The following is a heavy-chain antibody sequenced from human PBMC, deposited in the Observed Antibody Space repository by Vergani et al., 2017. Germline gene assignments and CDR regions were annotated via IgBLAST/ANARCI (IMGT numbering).Heavy chain of an antibody. Sequence: QVQLVQSGAEVKKPGASVKVSCKASGYTFTSYGINWVRQATGQGLEWMGWMNPNSGNTGYAQKFQGRVTMTRDTSISTAYMELSRLRSDDTAVYYCARDGTGRDGDYVYLDYWGQGTLVTVSS. CDR1: GYTFTSYG. D-gene: IGHD4-17*01. J-gene: IGHJ4*02. CDR3: ARDGTGRDGDYVYLDY. CDR2: MNPNSGNT. V-gene: IGHV1-8*02.